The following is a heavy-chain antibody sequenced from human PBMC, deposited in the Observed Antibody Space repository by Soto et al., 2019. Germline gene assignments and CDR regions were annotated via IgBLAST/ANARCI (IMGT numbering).Heavy chain of an antibody. Sequence: PSETLSLTCTVSGGSISSSSYYWGWIRQPPGKGLEWIGSIYYSGSTYYNPSLKSRVTISVDTSKNQFSLKLSSVTAADTAVYYCALSGGSRGGNQGWAYYYYYGMDVWGQGTTVTVSS. CDR3: ALSGGSRGGNQGWAYYYYYGMDV. J-gene: IGHJ6*02. D-gene: IGHD2-15*01. CDR1: GGSISSSSYY. V-gene: IGHV4-39*01. CDR2: IYYSGST.